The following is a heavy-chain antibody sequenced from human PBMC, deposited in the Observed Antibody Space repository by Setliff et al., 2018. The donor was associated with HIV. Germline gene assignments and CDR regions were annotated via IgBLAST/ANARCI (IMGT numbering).Heavy chain of an antibody. CDR3: ARAPITIFGVLIMPGSYDY. V-gene: IGHV4-34*01. J-gene: IGHJ4*02. D-gene: IGHD3-3*01. Sequence: SETLSLTCAVYGGSFSGNYWSWIRQPPGKGLEWIGEINHSGSTNYNPSLKSRLTMSVDTSKNQFSLNLSSVTAAGTAVYYCARAPITIFGVLIMPGSYDYWGQGTLVTVSS. CDR2: INHSGST. CDR1: GGSFSGNY.